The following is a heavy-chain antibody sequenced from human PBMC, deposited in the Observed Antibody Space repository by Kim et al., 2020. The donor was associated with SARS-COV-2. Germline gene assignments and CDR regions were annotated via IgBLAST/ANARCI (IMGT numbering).Heavy chain of an antibody. CDR1: GYTFTGYY. CDR3: ARDHSIAVGTFDH. V-gene: IGHV1-2*02. CDR2: INPNSGGT. Sequence: ASVKVSCKASGYTFTGYYMHWVRQAPGQGLEWMGWINPNSGGTNYAQKFQGRVTMTRDTSISTAYMELSRLRSDDTAVYYCARDHSIAVGTFDHWGQGTLVTVSS. J-gene: IGHJ4*02. D-gene: IGHD6-13*01.